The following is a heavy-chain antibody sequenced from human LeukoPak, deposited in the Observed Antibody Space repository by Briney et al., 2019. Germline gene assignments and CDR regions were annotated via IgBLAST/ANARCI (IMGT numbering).Heavy chain of an antibody. D-gene: IGHD3-16*01. J-gene: IGHJ4*02. CDR1: GGTFSSYA. Sequence: SVTVSFKSAGGTFSSYAISWVRQAPGQGLEWMGGIIPIFGTTIYAQKFQGRGRFTAAKSKRTAYMELGSLGSDCAAVYYCARGGEGGELIVYWGQGTLVTVSS. CDR2: IIPIFGTT. V-gene: IGHV1-69*06. CDR3: ARGGEGGELIVY.